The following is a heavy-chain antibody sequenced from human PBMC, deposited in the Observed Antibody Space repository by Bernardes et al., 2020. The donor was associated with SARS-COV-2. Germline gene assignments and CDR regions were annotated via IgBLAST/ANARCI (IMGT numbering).Heavy chain of an antibody. J-gene: IGHJ5*02. CDR2: IQQVGSGK. CDR3: ARVVVPAAVHWFDT. D-gene: IGHD2-2*01. V-gene: IGHV3-7*04. Sequence: GGSLRLSCAASGFTFRSSWMSWVRQAPGTGLEWVANIQQVGSGKFFLDSVKGRFTISRDNAKNSVYLQMNSLRADDTAVYYCARVVVPAAVHWFDTWGQGTLVIVSS. CDR1: GFTFRSSW.